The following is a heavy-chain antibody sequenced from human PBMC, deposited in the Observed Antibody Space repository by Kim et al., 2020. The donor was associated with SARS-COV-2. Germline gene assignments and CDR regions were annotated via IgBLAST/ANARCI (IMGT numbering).Heavy chain of an antibody. CDR1: GYTFTSYA. J-gene: IGHJ5*02. Sequence: ASVKVSCKASGYTFTSYAMHWVRQAPGQRLEWMGWINAGNGNTKYSQKFQRRVTITMDTSASTAYMELSSLRSEDTAVYYCARDRPQGNWFDPWGQGTLVTVSS. CDR3: ARDRPQGNWFDP. CDR2: INAGNGNT. V-gene: IGHV1-3*01.